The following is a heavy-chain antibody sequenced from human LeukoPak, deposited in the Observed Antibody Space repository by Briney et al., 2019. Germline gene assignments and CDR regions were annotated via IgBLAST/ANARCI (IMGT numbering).Heavy chain of an antibody. CDR2: IKHDGSEK. CDR3: ARAAGWDRSDY. CDR1: GFTFSIYW. D-gene: IGHD1-26*01. V-gene: IGHV3-7*05. Sequence: GGSLRLSCAASGFTFSIYWMTWVRQAPGKGLEWVANIKHDGSEKYYVDSVRGRFTISRDNAKNSLYLQMNSLRPEDTAVYYCARAAGWDRSDYWGQGTLVTVSS. J-gene: IGHJ4*02.